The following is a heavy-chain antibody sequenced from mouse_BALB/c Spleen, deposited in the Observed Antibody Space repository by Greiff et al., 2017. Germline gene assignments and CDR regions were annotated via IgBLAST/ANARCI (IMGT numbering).Heavy chain of an antibody. CDR1: GFTFSSYA. CDR3: ARKIYGNYPDYAMDY. J-gene: IGHJ4*01. Sequence: EVQLVESGGGLVKPGGSLKLSCAASGFTFSSYAMSWVRQSPEKRLEWVAEISSGGSYTYYPDSVKGRFTISRDNAKNNLYLQMSSLKSEDTAMYYCARKIYGNYPDYAMDYWGQGTSVTVSS. V-gene: IGHV5-6*01. D-gene: IGHD2-1*01. CDR2: ISSGGSYT.